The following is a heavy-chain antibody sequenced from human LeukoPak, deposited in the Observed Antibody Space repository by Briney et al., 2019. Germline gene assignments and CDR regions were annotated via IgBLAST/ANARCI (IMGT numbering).Heavy chain of an antibody. CDR3: ARTIEMATTSSFDY. D-gene: IGHD5-24*01. CDR1: GFTFSSYE. J-gene: IGHJ4*02. Sequence: GGSLRLSCAASGFTFSSYEMNWVRQAPGKGLGWVSYISSSDSTIYYADSVKGRFTISRDNAKNSLYLHMNSLRAGDTAVYYCARTIEMATTSSFDYWGQGTLVTVSS. V-gene: IGHV3-48*03. CDR2: ISSSDSTI.